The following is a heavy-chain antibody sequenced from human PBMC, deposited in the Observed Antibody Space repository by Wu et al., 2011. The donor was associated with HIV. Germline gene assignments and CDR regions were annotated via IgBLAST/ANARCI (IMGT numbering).Heavy chain of an antibody. CDR2: INPHDGNT. Sequence: IQLVQSGGEVKKPGAAVKVSCKTGGYTFTAHGISWVRQAPGEGLEWVGWINPHDGNTNYAEKFQGRLTLTTDTSTRTAYMDLRSLKSDDTAIYYCAREVQGYYYDSSGFLDAVDVWGQGTMVTVSS. V-gene: IGHV1-18*01. D-gene: IGHD3-22*01. J-gene: IGHJ3*01. CDR3: AREVQGYYYDSSGFLDAVDV. CDR1: GYTFTAHG.